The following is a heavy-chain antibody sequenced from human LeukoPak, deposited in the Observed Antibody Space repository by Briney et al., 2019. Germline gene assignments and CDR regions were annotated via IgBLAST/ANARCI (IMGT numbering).Heavy chain of an antibody. J-gene: IGHJ4*02. CDR1: GYTFTAYY. CDR3: ARPYCSGGSCHDFFDY. Sequence: ASVKVSCKASGYTFTAYYMHWVRQAPGQGLEWVGWINPHTGGTNYAQKFQGSVTMSRDTSISTAYMELSRLRSDDTAVYYCARPYCSGGSCHDFFDYWGQGTLVTVSS. V-gene: IGHV1-2*02. CDR2: INPHTGGT. D-gene: IGHD2-15*01.